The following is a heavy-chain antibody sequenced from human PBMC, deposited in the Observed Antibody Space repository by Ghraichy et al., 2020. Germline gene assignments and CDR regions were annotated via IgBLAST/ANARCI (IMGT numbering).Heavy chain of an antibody. CDR2: IWYDGSNK. V-gene: IGHV3-33*01. J-gene: IGHJ6*03. Sequence: GGSLRLSCAASGFTFSSYGMHWVRQAPGKGLEWVAVIWYDGSNKYYADSVKGRFTISRDNSKNTLYLQMNSLRAEDTAVYYCARDRPYSRGDYMDVWGKGTTVTVSS. D-gene: IGHD6-13*01. CDR3: ARDRPYSRGDYMDV. CDR1: GFTFSSYG.